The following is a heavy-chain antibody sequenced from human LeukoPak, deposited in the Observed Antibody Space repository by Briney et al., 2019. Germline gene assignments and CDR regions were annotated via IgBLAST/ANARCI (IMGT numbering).Heavy chain of an antibody. Sequence: SETLSLTCTVSGYSISSGYYWGWIRQPPGKGLEWIGSIYHSGSTYYNPSLKSRVTISVDTSKNQFSLKLSSVTAADTAVYYCARGRAAVAGTGYWGQGTLVTVSS. D-gene: IGHD6-19*01. CDR1: GYSISSGYY. J-gene: IGHJ4*02. V-gene: IGHV4-38-2*02. CDR3: ARGRAAVAGTGY. CDR2: IYHSGST.